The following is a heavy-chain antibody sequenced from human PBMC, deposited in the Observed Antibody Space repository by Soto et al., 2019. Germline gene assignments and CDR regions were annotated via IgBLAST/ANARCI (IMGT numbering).Heavy chain of an antibody. J-gene: IGHJ4*02. D-gene: IGHD3-3*01. Sequence: GSLRLSCVASGFSFSHYNMNWVRQAPGKGLEWVSYITDSSDTVHYADSVRGRFTISRDNAESSLYLQMNSLGDEDTAVYFCARDFGHGYYLDYWGRGTLVTVSS. V-gene: IGHV3-48*02. CDR2: ITDSSDTV. CDR3: ARDFGHGYYLDY. CDR1: GFSFSHYN.